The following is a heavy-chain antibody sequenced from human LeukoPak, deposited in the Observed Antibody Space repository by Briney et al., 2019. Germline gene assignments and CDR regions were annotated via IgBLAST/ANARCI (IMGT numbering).Heavy chain of an antibody. D-gene: IGHD1-26*01. CDR3: AKDIGKGGPGGYYYGMDV. CDR2: ISWNSGSI. V-gene: IGHV3-9*01. Sequence: PGRPLRLSCAASGFTFDDYAMHWVRQAPGKGLEWVSGISWNSGSIGYADSVKGRFTISRDNAKNSLYLQMNSLRAEDTALYYCAKDIGKGGPGGYYYGMDVWGQGTTVTVSS. J-gene: IGHJ6*02. CDR1: GFTFDDYA.